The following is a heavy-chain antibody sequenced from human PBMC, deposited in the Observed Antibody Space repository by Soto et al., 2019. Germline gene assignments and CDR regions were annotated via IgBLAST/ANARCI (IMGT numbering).Heavy chain of an antibody. CDR2: IYFSGST. V-gene: IGHV4-31*03. CDR3: ATTSSGWYVFDYYYYGMDV. D-gene: IGHD6-19*01. J-gene: IGHJ6*02. Sequence: TLSLTCTVSGASVNSGGYYWSWIRQLPGKGLEWIGYIYFSGSTYYNPSLESRVTISLDTSQNHFSLKLNSVTAADTAVYYCATTSSGWYVFDYYYYGMDVWGQGTTVTVSS. CDR1: GASVNSGGYY.